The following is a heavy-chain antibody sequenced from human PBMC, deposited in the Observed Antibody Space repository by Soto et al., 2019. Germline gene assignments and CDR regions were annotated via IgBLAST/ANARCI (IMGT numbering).Heavy chain of an antibody. D-gene: IGHD2-15*01. CDR2: IVLMFGTS. V-gene: IGHV1-69*13. J-gene: IGHJ5*02. CDR3: AKLGDRSWFDP. CDR1: GGTFSNYA. Sequence: SVKVSCKVSGGTFSNYAISWVRQAPGQGLEWMGGIVLMFGTSDYAQKFQGRVTITADESTSTAYMELSSLRSEDTAVYYCAKLGDRSWFDPWGQGTLVTVSS.